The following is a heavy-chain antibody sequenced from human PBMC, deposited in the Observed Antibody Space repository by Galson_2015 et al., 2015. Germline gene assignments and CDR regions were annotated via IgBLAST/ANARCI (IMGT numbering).Heavy chain of an antibody. V-gene: IGHV3-23*01. CDR3: AKMRWSGYVYFDY. CDR2: VNPGGGST. Sequence: SLRLSCAASGFTFISYAMSWVRQAPGKGLEWVSTVNPGGGSTYHADSVKGRFSVSRDNSKNTLYLQMNSLRAEDTAVYYCAKMRWSGYVYFDYWGQGTLVTVSS. J-gene: IGHJ4*02. D-gene: IGHD5-12*01. CDR1: GFTFISYA.